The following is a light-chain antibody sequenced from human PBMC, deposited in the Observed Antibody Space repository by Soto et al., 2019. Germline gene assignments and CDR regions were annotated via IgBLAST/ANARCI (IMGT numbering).Light chain of an antibody. CDR3: QQYHNWPWT. V-gene: IGKV3-15*01. CDR2: DAS. CDR1: LSVSVY. J-gene: IGKJ1*01. Sequence: VLTQSPATLSVSPGERATISNRTSLSVSVYLDWYQQKPGQAPRLLISDASTRATGMPGRFSGSGSGTEVTLTISSLQAVDFAVYYCQQYHNWPWTCGRGTKVDIK.